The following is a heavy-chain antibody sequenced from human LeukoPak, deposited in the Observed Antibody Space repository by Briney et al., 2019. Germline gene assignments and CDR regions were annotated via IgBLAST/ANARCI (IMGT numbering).Heavy chain of an antibody. J-gene: IGHJ6*02. CDR3: ARDPQEVDVLRFLEWLPNNYYYYGMDV. CDR2: ISAYNGNT. D-gene: IGHD3-3*01. Sequence: GASVKVSCKASGYTFTSYGISWVRQAPGQGLEWMGWISAYNGNTNYAQELQGRVTMTTDTSTSTAYMELRSLRSDDTAVYYCARDPQEVDVLRFLEWLPNNYYYYGMDVWGQGTTVTVSS. CDR1: GYTFTSYG. V-gene: IGHV1-18*01.